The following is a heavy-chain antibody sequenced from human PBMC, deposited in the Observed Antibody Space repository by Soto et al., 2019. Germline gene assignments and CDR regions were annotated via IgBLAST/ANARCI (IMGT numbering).Heavy chain of an antibody. J-gene: IGHJ6*02. CDR2: INPSGGST. CDR1: GYTFTSNY. CDR3: ARTGVVAATNYYYYGMDV. V-gene: IGHV1-46*01. Sequence: GASVKVSCKESGYTFTSNYRHWVRQAPGQGLEWMGIINPSGGSTSYAQKFQGRVTMTRDTSTSTVYMELSSLRSEDTAVYYCARTGVVAATNYYYYGMDVWGQGTTVTVSS. D-gene: IGHD2-15*01.